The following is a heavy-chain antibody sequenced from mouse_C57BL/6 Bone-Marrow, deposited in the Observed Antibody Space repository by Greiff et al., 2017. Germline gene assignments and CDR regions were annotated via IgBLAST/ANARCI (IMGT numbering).Heavy chain of an antibody. CDR2: ISSGSSTI. CDR1: GFTFRDYG. V-gene: IGHV5-17*01. D-gene: IGHD3-2*02. CDR3: ARASQAYYYAMDY. J-gene: IGHJ4*01. Sequence: EVKLMESGGGLVKPGGSLQLSCAASGFTFRDYGMHWVRQAPEKGLEWVAYISSGSSTIYYADTVKGRFTISRDNAKNTLFLQMTSLRSEDTAMYYCARASQAYYYAMDYWGQGTSVTVSS.